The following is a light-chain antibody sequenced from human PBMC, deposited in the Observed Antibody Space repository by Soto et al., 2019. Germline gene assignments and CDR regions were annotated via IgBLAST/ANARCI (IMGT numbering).Light chain of an antibody. J-gene: IGKJ1*01. V-gene: IGKV3-15*01. CDR3: QQYGHSLWT. CDR1: QSISDT. Sequence: EIVMTQSPATLSVSPGVRATLSCRASQSISDTLAWYQQKPGQAPRLLIYGASTRAPGFPARFSGSGSGTDFTLTISRLEPEDFAVYYCQQYGHSLWTFGQGTKVDIK. CDR2: GAS.